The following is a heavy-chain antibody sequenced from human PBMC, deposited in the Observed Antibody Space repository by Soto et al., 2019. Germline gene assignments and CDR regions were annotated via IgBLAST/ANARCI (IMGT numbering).Heavy chain of an antibody. Sequence: PGGSLRLSCAASGFTFSSYAMSWVRQAPGKGLEWVSAISGSGGSTYYADSVKGRFTISRDNSKNTLYLQMNSLRAEDTAVYYCAKDLVTVGGKKYGMDVWGQGTTVTVSS. J-gene: IGHJ6*02. D-gene: IGHD6-19*01. V-gene: IGHV3-23*01. CDR1: GFTFSSYA. CDR3: AKDLVTVGGKKYGMDV. CDR2: ISGSGGST.